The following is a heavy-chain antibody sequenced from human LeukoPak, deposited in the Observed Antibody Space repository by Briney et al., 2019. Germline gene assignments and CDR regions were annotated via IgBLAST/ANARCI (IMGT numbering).Heavy chain of an antibody. Sequence: SETLSLTCAVSGGSISSSNWWSWVRQPPGKGLEWIGEIYHSGSTNYNPSLKSRVTISVDKSKNQFSLKLSSVTAADTAVYYCARVNVGAIKQRIAVAGPTGYYYGMDVWGQGTTATVSS. D-gene: IGHD6-19*01. CDR3: ARVNVGAIKQRIAVAGPTGYYYGMDV. J-gene: IGHJ6*02. V-gene: IGHV4-4*02. CDR2: IYHSGST. CDR1: GGSISSSNW.